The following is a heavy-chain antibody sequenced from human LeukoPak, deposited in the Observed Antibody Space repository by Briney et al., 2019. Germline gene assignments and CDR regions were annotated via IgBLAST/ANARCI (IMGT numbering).Heavy chain of an antibody. D-gene: IGHD3-10*01. CDR1: GDSISSSSFY. V-gene: IGHV4-39*07. CDR3: AREPWFGSGGMGV. Sequence: SVTLSLTCTVSGDSISSSSFYWGWIRQPPGKGLEWIGSIYYTGSTNYNPSLKSRVTISVDTSKNQFSLKLSSVTAADTAVYYCAREPWFGSGGMGVWGQGTTVTVSS. J-gene: IGHJ6*02. CDR2: IYYTGST.